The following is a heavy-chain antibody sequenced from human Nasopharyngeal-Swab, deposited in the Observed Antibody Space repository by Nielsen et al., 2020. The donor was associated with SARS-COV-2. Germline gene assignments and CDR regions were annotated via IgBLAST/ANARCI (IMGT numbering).Heavy chain of an antibody. Sequence: GESLKISCAASGFTFSSYWMSWVRQAPGKGLEWVAVISYDGSNKYYADSVKGRFTISRDNSKNTLYLQMNSLRAEDTAVYYCARGSGSYKEILFDYWGQGTLVTVSS. D-gene: IGHD1-26*01. J-gene: IGHJ4*02. V-gene: IGHV3-30*03. CDR3: ARGSGSYKEILFDY. CDR2: ISYDGSNK. CDR1: GFTFSSYW.